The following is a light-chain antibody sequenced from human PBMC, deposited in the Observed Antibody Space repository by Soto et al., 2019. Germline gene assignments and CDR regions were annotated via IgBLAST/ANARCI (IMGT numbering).Light chain of an antibody. J-gene: IGLJ1*01. Sequence: PVRRAPRRGCGSQGRGVLIVCTRSSSNIGAHYDVHWYQQLPGTAPNLLTYGNSNRPSGVPDRFSGSKSGTSASLAITGLQAEDEADYHRQSYDNSLSVYVFGTGSKVTV. CDR2: GNS. CDR3: QSYDNSLSVYV. CDR1: SSNIGAHYD. V-gene: IGLV1-40*01.